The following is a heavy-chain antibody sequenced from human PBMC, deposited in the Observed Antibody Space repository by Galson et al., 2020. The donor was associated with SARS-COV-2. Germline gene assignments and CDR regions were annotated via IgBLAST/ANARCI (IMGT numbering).Heavy chain of an antibody. CDR3: ARGLDGTGRFNGWDY. CDR2: VNHSGSP. V-gene: IGHV4-34*01. Sequence: SETPSFTCDVYGGSLSGYSWSWLRQPPGKGLEWLGAVNHSGSPNYNPSLKSRVTISVDTSKNQFSLKLSSVTAADTAVYYCARGLDGTGRFNGWDYWGQGTLVTVSS. D-gene: IGHD2-8*02. J-gene: IGHJ4*02. CDR1: GGSLSGYS.